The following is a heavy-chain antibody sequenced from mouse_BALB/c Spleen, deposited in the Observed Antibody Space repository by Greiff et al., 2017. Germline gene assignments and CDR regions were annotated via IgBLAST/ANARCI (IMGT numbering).Heavy chain of an antibody. V-gene: IGHV3-6*02. CDR1: GYSITSGYY. Sequence: EVQLQESGPGLVKPSQSLSLTCSVTGYSITSGYYWNWIRQFPGNKLEWMGYISYDGSNNYNPSLKNRISITRDTSKNQFFLKLNSVTTEDTATYYCARGGGSYYYAMDYWGQGTSVTVSS. CDR2: ISYDGSN. CDR3: ARGGGSYYYAMDY. J-gene: IGHJ4*01.